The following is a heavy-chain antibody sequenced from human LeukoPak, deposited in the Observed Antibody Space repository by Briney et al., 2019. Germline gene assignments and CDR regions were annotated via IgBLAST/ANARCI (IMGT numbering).Heavy chain of an antibody. CDR1: GFTFGHNA. J-gene: IGHJ4*02. CDR2: ISGSGGIT. V-gene: IGHV3-23*01. CDR3: AKPACYNANCYTPRAPFDS. Sequence: GGSLRLSCVASGFTFGHNAMAWVRQAPGKGLEWVSGISGSGGITYYADSVKGRFTISRDNSKNTLYLQMNSLRAEDTAVYYCAKPACYNANCYTPRAPFDSWGQGTLVTVSS. D-gene: IGHD2-2*02.